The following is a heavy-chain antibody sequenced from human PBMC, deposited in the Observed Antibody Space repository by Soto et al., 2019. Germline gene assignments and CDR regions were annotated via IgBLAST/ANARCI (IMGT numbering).Heavy chain of an antibody. Sequence: EVQLVESGGGWVQPGRSLRLSCAASGFTFDVYAMHWVRQAPGKGLEWVSGINYNSGSVGYADSVKGRFTISRDNAKNSLHLQMNSLRAEDTAVYYCVKDISLRGWVYLVVEYWGQGTLVTVSP. D-gene: IGHD6-13*01. CDR1: GFTFDVYA. CDR2: INYNSGSV. J-gene: IGHJ4*02. CDR3: VKDISLRGWVYLVVEY. V-gene: IGHV3-9*01.